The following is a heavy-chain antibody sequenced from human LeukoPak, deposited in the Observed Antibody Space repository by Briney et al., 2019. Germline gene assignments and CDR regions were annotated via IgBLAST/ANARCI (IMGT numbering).Heavy chain of an antibody. D-gene: IGHD2-2*03. CDR1: GGSISSYF. V-gene: IGHV4-59*01. Sequence: SETLSLTCTVSGGSISSYFWSWIRQPPGKGLEWIGYISYSGSTNYNPSLKSRVTISVDTSKNQFSLKLSSVTAADTAVYYCASGYCSSTSCYPTFDYWGQGTLVTVSS. CDR2: ISYSGST. J-gene: IGHJ4*02. CDR3: ASGYCSSTSCYPTFDY.